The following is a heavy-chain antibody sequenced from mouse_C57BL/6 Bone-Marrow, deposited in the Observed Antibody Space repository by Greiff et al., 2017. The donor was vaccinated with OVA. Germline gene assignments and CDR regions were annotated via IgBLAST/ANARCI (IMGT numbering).Heavy chain of an antibody. CDR3: ARPFITTVVGPGAMDY. D-gene: IGHD1-1*01. CDR1: GFTFSSYT. Sequence: EVKLEESGGGLVKPGGSLKLSCAASGFTFSSYTMSWVRQTPEKRLEWVATISGGGGNTYYPDSVKGRFTISRDNAKNTLYLQMSSLRSEDTALYYCARPFITTVVGPGAMDYWGQGTSVTVSS. V-gene: IGHV5-9*01. CDR2: ISGGGGNT. J-gene: IGHJ4*01.